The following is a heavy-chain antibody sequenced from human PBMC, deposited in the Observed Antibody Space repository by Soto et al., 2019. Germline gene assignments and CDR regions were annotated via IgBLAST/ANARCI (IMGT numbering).Heavy chain of an antibody. V-gene: IGHV1-18*01. CDR2: ISAYNGNT. D-gene: IGHD3-9*01. J-gene: IGHJ3*02. Sequence: QVQLVQSGAEVKKPGASVKVSCKASGYTFTSYGISWVRQAPGQGLEWMGWISAYNGNTNYAQKLQGRVTMTTDTATSTAYMELRSLRSDDTAVYYCARGRVLRYFDLFMDDAFDIWGQGTMVTVSS. CDR1: GYTFTSYG. CDR3: ARGRVLRYFDLFMDDAFDI.